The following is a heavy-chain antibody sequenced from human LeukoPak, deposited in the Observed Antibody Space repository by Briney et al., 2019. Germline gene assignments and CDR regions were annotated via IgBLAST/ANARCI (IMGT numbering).Heavy chain of an antibody. CDR1: GGSINNYY. V-gene: IGHV4-59*01. Sequence: PSETLSLTCSVSGGSINNYYWSWIRQPPGKGLEWIGYIYYSGTTNYNPSLKSRVTISVDTSKNQFSLKLSSVTAADTAVYYCARGLGYCSSTSCYTEDYYYYYYMDVWGKGTTVTVSS. CDR3: ARGLGYCSSTSCYTEDYYYYYYMDV. J-gene: IGHJ6*03. CDR2: IYYSGTT. D-gene: IGHD2-2*02.